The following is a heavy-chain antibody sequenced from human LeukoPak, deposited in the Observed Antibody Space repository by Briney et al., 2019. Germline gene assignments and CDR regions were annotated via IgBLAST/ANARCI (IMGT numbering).Heavy chain of an antibody. V-gene: IGHV3-21*01. CDR1: GFTFSSYS. J-gene: IGHJ4*02. CDR3: GRGGKVEQQLIAR. D-gene: IGHD6-13*01. Sequence: GGSLRLSCAASGFTFSSYSMNWVCQAPGQALEWVSSISSSSSYIYYADAVKGRFTISRDNAKNTLYLQMNSLRAEDTAVYYCGRGGKVEQQLIARWGQGSLVTVSS. CDR2: ISSSSSYI.